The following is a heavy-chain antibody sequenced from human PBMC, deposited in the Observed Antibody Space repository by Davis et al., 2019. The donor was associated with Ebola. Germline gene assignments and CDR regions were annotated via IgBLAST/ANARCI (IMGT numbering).Heavy chain of an antibody. D-gene: IGHD6-13*01. J-gene: IGHJ4*02. CDR1: GGTFSTYA. Sequence: SVKVSCKSSGGTFSTYAISWVRQAAGQGLEWMGGISPIFGTGSYAQEFQDRVKITADESTTTVYVELSRLRSDDTAMYYCARGGNFDYWGQGTLVTVSS. CDR2: ISPIFGTG. CDR3: ARGGNFDY. V-gene: IGHV1-69*13.